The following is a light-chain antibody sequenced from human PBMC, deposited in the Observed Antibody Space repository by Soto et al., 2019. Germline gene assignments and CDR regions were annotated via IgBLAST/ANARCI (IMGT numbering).Light chain of an antibody. CDR3: LQHCSSPYT. CDR1: QSVLYSSSSKDC. J-gene: IGKJ2*01. CDR2: WAS. Sequence: DIVMTQSPDSLPVSLGERATINCKPSQSVLYSSSSKDCLVWYQQKPGQPPKVLIYWASTRESGVPDRFSGSGSGTDFTLAVSNLHAEHVAVYYCLQHCSSPYTFAQATRLAI. V-gene: IGKV4-1*01.